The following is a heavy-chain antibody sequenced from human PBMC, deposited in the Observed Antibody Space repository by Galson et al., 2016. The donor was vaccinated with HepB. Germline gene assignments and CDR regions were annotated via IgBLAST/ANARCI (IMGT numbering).Heavy chain of an antibody. CDR2: IIPIFGRT. V-gene: IGHV1-69*13. J-gene: IGHJ4*02. CDR1: GGTFSNYA. Sequence: SVKVSCKASGGTFSNYAFSWVRQAPGHGLEWMGGIIPIFGRTNYAQKFQGRVTITADESTTTSYMELSSLTSEDTAVYYCANNMKYYDSSSYFDYWGQGTLVTVSS. CDR3: ANNMKYYDSSSYFDY. D-gene: IGHD3-22*01.